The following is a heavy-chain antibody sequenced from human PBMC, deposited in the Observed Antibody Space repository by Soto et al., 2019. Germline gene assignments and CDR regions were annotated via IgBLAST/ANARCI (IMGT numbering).Heavy chain of an antibody. J-gene: IGHJ6*02. CDR1: GGSISSYY. CDR3: ARDFGGGMFNV. V-gene: IGHV4-59*01. Sequence: SETLSLTCTVSGGSISSYYWSWIRQPPGKGLEWIGYIYYSGSTNYNPSLKSRVTISVDTSKNQFSLKLSSVTAADTAVYYCARDFGGGMFNVWGQGTTVTVSS. CDR2: IYYSGST. D-gene: IGHD2-15*01.